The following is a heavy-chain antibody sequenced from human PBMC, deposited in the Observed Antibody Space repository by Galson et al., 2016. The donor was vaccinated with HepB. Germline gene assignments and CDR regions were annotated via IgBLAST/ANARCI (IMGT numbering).Heavy chain of an antibody. D-gene: IGHD2-2*02. J-gene: IGHJ6*02. V-gene: IGHV4-61*08. CDR2: IHNSGST. CDR3: ARDEGFYNGMDV. Sequence: SETLSLTCTVSSGSVRSGGYYWSWLRQPPGKGLEWIGYIHNSGSTNYNPFLKRRVTIAVATSKNQFSLKLSSVTAADTAVYYCARDEGFYNGMDVWGQGTTVTVSS. CDR1: SGSVRSGGYY.